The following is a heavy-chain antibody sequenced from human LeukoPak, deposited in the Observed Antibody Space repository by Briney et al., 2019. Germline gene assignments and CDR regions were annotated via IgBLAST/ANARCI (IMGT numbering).Heavy chain of an antibody. V-gene: IGHV3-23*01. CDR2: ISDTGATT. Sequence: GGSLRLSCAGSGFTFSSYAMSWVRQAPGKGLEWVSAISDTGATTYDADSVKGRFTISRDNSRSTLYLQMNSLRAEDPALYYCAKDTSIGRYCTNGVCSPFDYWGQGTLVTVSS. D-gene: IGHD2-8*01. CDR3: AKDTSIGRYCTNGVCSPFDY. J-gene: IGHJ4*02. CDR1: GFTFSSYA.